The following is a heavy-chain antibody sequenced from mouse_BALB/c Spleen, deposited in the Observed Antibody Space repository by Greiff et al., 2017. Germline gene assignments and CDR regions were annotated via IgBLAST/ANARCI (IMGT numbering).Heavy chain of an antibody. CDR1: GYTFTSYT. V-gene: IGHV1-4*02. D-gene: IGHD5-5*01. Sequence: VQLQESAAELARPGASVKMSCKASGYTFTSYTMHWVKQRPGQGLEWIGYINPSSGYTEYNQKFKDKTTLTADKSSSTAYMQLSSLTSEDSAVYYCARPYLYAMDYWGQGTSVTVSS. CDR3: ARPYLYAMDY. CDR2: INPSSGYT. J-gene: IGHJ4*01.